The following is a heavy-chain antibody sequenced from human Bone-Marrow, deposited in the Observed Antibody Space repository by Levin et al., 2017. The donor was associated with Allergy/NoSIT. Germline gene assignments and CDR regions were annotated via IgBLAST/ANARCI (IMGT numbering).Heavy chain of an antibody. D-gene: IGHD6-13*01. CDR3: TKEGSSSKWSFDY. J-gene: IGHJ4*02. V-gene: IGHV3-30*18. CDR1: GFTFSTYG. CDR2: VSNDGGTT. Sequence: GGSLRLSCAASGFTFSTYGMHWVRQAPGKGLEWVAVVSNDGGTTYYADSVKGRFTISRDNSKNTLYLQMNSLRGEDTAVYYCTKEGSSSKWSFDYWGQGTLVTVSS.